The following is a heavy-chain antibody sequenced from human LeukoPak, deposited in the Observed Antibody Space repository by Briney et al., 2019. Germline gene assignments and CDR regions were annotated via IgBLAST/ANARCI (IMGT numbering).Heavy chain of an antibody. CDR2: IIPIFGTA. Sequence: SVKVSCKASGGTFSSYAISWVRQAPGQGLEWMGGIIPIFGTANYAQKFQGRVTITTDESTSTAYMELSSLRSEDTAVYYCARDPSYYEDGDYWGQGTLVTVSS. V-gene: IGHV1-69*05. D-gene: IGHD3-22*01. J-gene: IGHJ4*02. CDR1: GGTFSSYA. CDR3: ARDPSYYEDGDY.